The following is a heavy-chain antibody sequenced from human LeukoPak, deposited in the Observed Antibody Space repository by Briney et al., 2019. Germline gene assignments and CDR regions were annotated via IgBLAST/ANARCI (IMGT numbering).Heavy chain of an antibody. Sequence: GGSLRLSCAASGFIFSSYSMNWVRQAPGKGLEWVSYISSSSSTIYYADSVKGRFTISRDNAKNSLYLQMNSLRAEDTAVYYCARDAKLGYCSGGSCYFEYWGQGTLVTVSS. J-gene: IGHJ4*02. V-gene: IGHV3-48*01. CDR2: ISSSSSTI. CDR3: ARDAKLGYCSGGSCYFEY. D-gene: IGHD2-15*01. CDR1: GFIFSSYS.